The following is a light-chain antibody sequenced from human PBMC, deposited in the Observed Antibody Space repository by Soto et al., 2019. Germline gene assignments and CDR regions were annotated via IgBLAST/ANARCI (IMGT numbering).Light chain of an antibody. J-gene: IGKJ1*01. CDR2: GAS. Sequence: EIVLTQSPATLSVFPGERSTLSCRASQSVSNNYLAWYQQKPGQAPRLLIYGASSRATGIPDRFSGSGSGTDYTLTISRLEPEDFAVYCCQQYGYSFWTFGQGTKVDIK. CDR3: QQYGYSFWT. CDR1: QSVSNNY. V-gene: IGKV3-20*01.